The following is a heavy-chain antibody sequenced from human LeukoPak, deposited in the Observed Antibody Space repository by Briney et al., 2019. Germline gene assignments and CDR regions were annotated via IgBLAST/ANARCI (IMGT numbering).Heavy chain of an antibody. CDR2: IRGSGCRT. CDR3: AKVGYGSGSYYNLTPQFDY. J-gene: IGHJ4*02. Sequence: GGSLRLSCAASGFHFSRYAMSWVRQAPGKGLEWVSVIRGSGCRTFYADSVKGRFTISRDISKNTLYLQMNRLRAEDTAVYYCAKVGYGSGSYYNLTPQFDYWGQGTLVTDSS. D-gene: IGHD3-10*01. V-gene: IGHV3-23*01. CDR1: GFHFSRYA.